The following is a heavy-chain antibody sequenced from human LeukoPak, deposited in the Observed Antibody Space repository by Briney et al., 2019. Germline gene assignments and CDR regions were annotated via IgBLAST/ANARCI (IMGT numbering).Heavy chain of an antibody. CDR3: ARSPIVATYFDY. D-gene: IGHD5-12*01. V-gene: IGHV3-33*01. J-gene: IGHJ4*02. CDR1: GFTFSSYG. CDR2: IWYDESNK. Sequence: GASLRLSCAASGFTFSSYGIHCVRQPPGKGLEWVEVIWYDESNKYYADSVKGRFTISRDNSKNTLYLQMNSLRAEDTAVYYCARSPIVATYFDYWGQGTLVTVSS.